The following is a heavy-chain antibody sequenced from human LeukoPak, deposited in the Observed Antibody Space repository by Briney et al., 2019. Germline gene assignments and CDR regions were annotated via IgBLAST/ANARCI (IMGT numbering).Heavy chain of an antibody. CDR1: GGSISSKTYN. J-gene: IGHJ3*02. Sequence: SETLSLTCSISGGSISSKTYNWGWIRQSPGKGLEWIGSTYYTGSTHYNPSLKSRVTISVDTSKNQLSLKLTSVTAADMAVYYCARDRSSGYYSDAFDIWGQGTMVTVSS. V-gene: IGHV4-39*07. D-gene: IGHD3-22*01. CDR2: TYYTGST. CDR3: ARDRSSGYYSDAFDI.